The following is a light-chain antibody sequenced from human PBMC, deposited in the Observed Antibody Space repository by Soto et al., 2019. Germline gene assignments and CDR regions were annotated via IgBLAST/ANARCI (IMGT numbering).Light chain of an antibody. CDR2: EVS. Sequence: QSVLTQPASVSGSPGQSITISCTGTSSDVGAYNYVSWYQQQSGKAPKLLIHEVSSRPAGVSDRFSGSKSGNTASLTISGLQAEDEADYYCSAFATSSAYVFGIGTKVTVL. V-gene: IGLV2-14*01. CDR3: SAFATSSAYV. CDR1: SSDVGAYNY. J-gene: IGLJ1*01.